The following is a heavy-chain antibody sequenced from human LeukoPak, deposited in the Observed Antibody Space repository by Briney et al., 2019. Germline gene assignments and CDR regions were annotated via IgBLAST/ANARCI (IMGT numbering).Heavy chain of an antibody. CDR3: ARRTLCCGERFDP. V-gene: IGHV4-59*08. J-gene: IGHJ5*02. CDR2: IYPSGST. D-gene: IGHD3-16*01. Sequence: PSETLSLTCTVSGGSINNYYWSWIRQPPGKGLEWIGYIYPSGSTNYNPSLKSRVIISVDTSKNQFSLKLSSVTAADTAVYYCARRTLCCGERFDPWGQGTLVTVSS. CDR1: GGSINNYY.